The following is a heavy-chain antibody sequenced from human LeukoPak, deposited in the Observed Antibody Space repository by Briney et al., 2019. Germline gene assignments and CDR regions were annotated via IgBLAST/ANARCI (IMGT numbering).Heavy chain of an antibody. V-gene: IGHV1-69*05. CDR3: ARDPSYGWFDP. D-gene: IGHD4-17*01. CDR1: GGTFSSYA. CDR2: IIPIFGTA. J-gene: IGHJ5*02. Sequence: SVKVSCXASGGTFSSYAISWVRQAPGQGLGWMGRIIPIFGTANYAQKFQGRVTITTDESTSTAYMELSSLRSEDTAVYYCARDPSYGWFDPWGQGTLVTVSS.